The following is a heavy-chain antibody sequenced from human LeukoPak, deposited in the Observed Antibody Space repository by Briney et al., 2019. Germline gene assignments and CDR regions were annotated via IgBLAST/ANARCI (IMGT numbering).Heavy chain of an antibody. CDR2: IIPILGIA. V-gene: IGHV1-69*04. Sequence: ASVKVSCKASRGTFSSYAISWVRQAPGQGLEWMGRIIPILGIANYAQKFQGRVTITADKSTSTAYMELSSLRSEDTAGYYCARAAQGYGSGSYLPGYWGQGTLVTVSS. D-gene: IGHD3-10*01. J-gene: IGHJ4*02. CDR3: ARAAQGYGSGSYLPGY. CDR1: RGTFSSYA.